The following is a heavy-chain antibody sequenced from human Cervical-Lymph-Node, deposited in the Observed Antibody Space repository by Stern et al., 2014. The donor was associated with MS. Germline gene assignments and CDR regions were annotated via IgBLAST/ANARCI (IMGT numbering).Heavy chain of an antibody. D-gene: IGHD4-11*01. J-gene: IGHJ4*02. V-gene: IGHV3-30-3*01. CDR3: AREDYRNYSPHIDY. CDR1: GFSFTGHT. Sequence: VQLAESGGGVVQPGRSLRLSCAASGFSFTGHTMHWVRQAPGKGLEWATSISYDGSKKQYAGSVKGRFTISRDTSKNTLYLQMNSLRVEDTALYYCAREDYRNYSPHIDYWGQGTLVTVSS. CDR2: ISYDGSKK.